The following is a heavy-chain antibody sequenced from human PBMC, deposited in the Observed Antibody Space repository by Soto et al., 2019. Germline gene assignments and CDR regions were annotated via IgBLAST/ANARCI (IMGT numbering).Heavy chain of an antibody. V-gene: IGHV3-74*01. CDR2: ISSDGSNT. D-gene: IGHD2-21*01. CDR1: GFTFSRYW. CDR3: AREDSFDPFHH. J-gene: IGHJ1*01. Sequence: GGSLRLSCVASGFTFSRYWMNWVRQAPGKGLVWVSRISSDGSNTTYADSVKGRFTISRDHAKNTLYLQMNSLRVEDTAVYHCAREDSFDPFHHWGQGTLVTVSS.